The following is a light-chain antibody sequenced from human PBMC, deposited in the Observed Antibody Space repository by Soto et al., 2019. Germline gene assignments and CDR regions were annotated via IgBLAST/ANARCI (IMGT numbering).Light chain of an antibody. V-gene: IGKV1-39*01. Sequence: DIQMTQSPSSLSASVGDRVINTCRASQSISSYLNRYQQKPGKAPKLLIYAASSLQSGVPSRFSGSGYGTDFTLSIISLQPEDFATYYCQQRYSTPLTFGGGTKVDIK. CDR3: QQRYSTPLT. CDR1: QSISSY. J-gene: IGKJ4*01. CDR2: AAS.